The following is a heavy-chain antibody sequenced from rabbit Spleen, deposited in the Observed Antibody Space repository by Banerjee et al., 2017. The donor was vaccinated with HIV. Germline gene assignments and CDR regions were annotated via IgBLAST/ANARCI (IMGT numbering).Heavy chain of an antibody. V-gene: IGHV1S40*01. CDR3: ARDAGSGDYIDVYFNL. CDR1: EFSFSNNVY. Sequence: QSLEESGGDLVKPGASLTLTCTASEFSFSNNVYMCWVRQAPGKGLEWIACIYIASGSTYYASWAKGRFTISKSSSTTVTLQMTSLTAADTATYFCARDAGSGDYIDVYFNLWGPGTLVTVS. CDR2: IYIASGST. D-gene: IGHD8-1*01. J-gene: IGHJ4*01.